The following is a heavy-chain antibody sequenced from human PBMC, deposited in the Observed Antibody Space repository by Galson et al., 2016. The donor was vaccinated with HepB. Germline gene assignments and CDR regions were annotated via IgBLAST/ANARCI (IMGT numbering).Heavy chain of an antibody. CDR3: AREVTYCSGGGCYYFDY. J-gene: IGHJ4*02. D-gene: IGHD2-15*01. CDR1: GFMFSSYA. Sequence: SLRLSCAASGFMFSSYAMHWVRQAPGKGLEWVAFVSYDVTNQYYTDSVKGRFTISRDNSKSTLYLQMNGLRPEDSALYYCAREVTYCSGGGCYYFDYWGQGTLVTVSS. CDR2: VSYDVTNQ. V-gene: IGHV3-30-3*01.